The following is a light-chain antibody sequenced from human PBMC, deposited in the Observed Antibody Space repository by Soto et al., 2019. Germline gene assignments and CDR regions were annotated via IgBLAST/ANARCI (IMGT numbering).Light chain of an antibody. CDR1: LGVSRF. V-gene: IGKV3-11*01. Sequence: EIVLTQFPATLSLSPGERAALSCRASLGVSRFLAWYQQKPGQAPRLLIYDASNRATGIPARFSGSGSGTDFTLAISSLEPEDFAVYYCQQRSSWPLTFGGGTKVEIK. J-gene: IGKJ4*01. CDR3: QQRSSWPLT. CDR2: DAS.